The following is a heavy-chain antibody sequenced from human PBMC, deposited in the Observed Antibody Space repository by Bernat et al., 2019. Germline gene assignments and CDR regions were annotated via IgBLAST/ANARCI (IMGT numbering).Heavy chain of an antibody. V-gene: IGHV3-11*06. Sequence: QLQLQESGPGLVKPSETLSLSCNVSGGSVSSSSYYWGWIRQAPGKGLEWVSYISSSSSYTNYADSVKGRFTISRDNAKNSLYLQMNSLRAEDTAVYYCARVGASIAAAGPRAYYFDYWGQGTLVTVSS. J-gene: IGHJ4*02. D-gene: IGHD6-13*01. CDR3: ARVGASIAAAGPRAYYFDY. CDR1: GGSVSSSS. CDR2: ISSSSSYT.